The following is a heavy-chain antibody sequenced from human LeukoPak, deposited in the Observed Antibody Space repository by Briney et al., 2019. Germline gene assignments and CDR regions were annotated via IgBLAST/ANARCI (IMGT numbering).Heavy chain of an antibody. Sequence: QSGGSLRLSCAASGFTFSSYWMSWVRLAPGKGLEWVANIEQEGSAKFYVESVKGRFTNSRANAKKSVYLQMNSLRADDTAVYSCARDGDFWSAQGAFDIWGQGTMVTVSS. V-gene: IGHV3-7*01. CDR3: ARDGDFWSAQGAFDI. D-gene: IGHD3-3*01. CDR1: GFTFSSYW. J-gene: IGHJ3*02. CDR2: IEQEGSAK.